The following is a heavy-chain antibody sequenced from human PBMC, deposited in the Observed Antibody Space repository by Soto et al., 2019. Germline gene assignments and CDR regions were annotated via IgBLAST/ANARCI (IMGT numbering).Heavy chain of an antibody. CDR3: AREGTTVDSYYYYGMDV. V-gene: IGHV4-59*01. J-gene: IGHJ6*01. Sequence: QVQLQESGPGLVKPSETLSLTCTVSGGSISSYYWSWIRQPPGKGLEWIGYIYYSGSTNYNPSLKSRVVISVCTSKNQFSLKLISVTAADTAVYYCAREGTTVDSYYYYGMDVWGQGTTVTVSS. CDR1: GGSISSYY. D-gene: IGHD1-1*01. CDR2: IYYSGST.